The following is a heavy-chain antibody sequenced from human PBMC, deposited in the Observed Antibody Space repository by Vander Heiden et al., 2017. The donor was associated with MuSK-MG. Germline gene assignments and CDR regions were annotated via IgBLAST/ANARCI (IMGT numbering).Heavy chain of an antibody. D-gene: IGHD3-10*01. V-gene: IGHV1-69-2*01. CDR3: TLPPDYYVSG. Sequence: EVQLVQSGAEVRKPGASVKISCTVSGYTFTDYHIPWVQQAPGKGLEWMGRLDPDDGETLYADKFQGRVIITADTSADTSYLELSSLRPEDTAVDYCTLPPDYYVSGWGQGTPGSVSS. J-gene: IGHJ4*02. CDR2: LDPDDGET. CDR1: GYTFTDYH.